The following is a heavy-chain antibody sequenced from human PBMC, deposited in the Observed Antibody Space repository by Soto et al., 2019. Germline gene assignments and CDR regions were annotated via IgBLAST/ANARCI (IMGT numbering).Heavy chain of an antibody. CDR3: ARVNHYYYYGMDV. J-gene: IGHJ6*02. CDR2: IYYSGST. V-gene: IGHV4-30-4*08. Sequence: SWVPQAPGKGLEWIGYIYYSGSTYYNPSLKSRVTISVDTSKNQFSLKLSSVTAADTAVYYCARVNHYYYYGMDVWGQGTTVTVSS.